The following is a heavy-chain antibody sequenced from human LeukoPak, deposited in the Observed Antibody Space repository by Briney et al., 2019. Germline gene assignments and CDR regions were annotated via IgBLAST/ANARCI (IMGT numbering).Heavy chain of an antibody. V-gene: IGHV1-69*06. CDR2: IIPIFGTA. CDR1: GGTFSSYA. D-gene: IGHD4-17*01. CDR3: ARESLGSVDPRGYSTTVSQDV. J-gene: IGHJ6*04. Sequence: SVKVSCKASGGTFSSYAISWVRQAPGQGLEWMGGIIPIFGTANYAQKFQGRVTITADKSTSTAYMELSSLRSEDTAVYYCARESLGSVDPRGYSTTVSQDVWGKGTTVTISS.